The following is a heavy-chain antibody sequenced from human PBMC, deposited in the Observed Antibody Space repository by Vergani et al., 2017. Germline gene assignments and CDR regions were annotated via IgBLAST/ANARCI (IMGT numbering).Heavy chain of an antibody. Sequence: QVQLQQWGAGLLKPSETLSLTCAVYGGSFSGYYWSWIRQPPGKGLEWIGEINHSGSTNYNPSLKSRVTISVDTSQNQFALKLSSVTAADTAVYYCARGVAYCGGDCPYYFDYWGQGTLVTVSS. CDR3: ARGVAYCGGDCPYYFDY. V-gene: IGHV4-34*01. D-gene: IGHD2-21*01. CDR1: GGSFSGYY. J-gene: IGHJ4*02. CDR2: INHSGST.